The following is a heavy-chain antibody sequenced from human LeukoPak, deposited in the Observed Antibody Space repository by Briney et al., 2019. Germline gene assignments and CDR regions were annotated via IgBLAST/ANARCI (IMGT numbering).Heavy chain of an antibody. D-gene: IGHD5-12*01. J-gene: IGHJ6*02. V-gene: IGHV3-30*18. Sequence: RAGGSLRLSCAASGFTFSSYEMNWVRQAPGKGLEWVGVISYDGSNEYYAGSVKGRFTISRDNSKNTLYLQMNSLRAEDTAVYYCAKDIVATYYYGMDVWGQGTTVTVSS. CDR3: AKDIVATYYYGMDV. CDR1: GFTFSSYE. CDR2: ISYDGSNE.